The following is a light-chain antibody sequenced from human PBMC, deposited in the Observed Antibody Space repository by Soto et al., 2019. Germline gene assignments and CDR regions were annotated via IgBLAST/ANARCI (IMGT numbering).Light chain of an antibody. V-gene: IGKV1-27*01. Sequence: DIQMTQSPSSLSASVGDRVTITCRASQDIRNSLAWYRQRPGKVPELLIYGAAALQSGAPSRFSGSASGTDFTLTISSLQTGDVATYYCQKYNSAPFTFGPGTKVAIK. CDR2: GAA. CDR3: QKYNSAPFT. CDR1: QDIRNS. J-gene: IGKJ3*01.